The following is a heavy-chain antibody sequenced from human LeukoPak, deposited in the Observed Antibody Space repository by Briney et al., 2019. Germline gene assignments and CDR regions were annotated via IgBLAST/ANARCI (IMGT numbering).Heavy chain of an antibody. CDR1: GITLSNYG. V-gene: IGHV3-23*01. Sequence: GGSLRLSCAVSGITLSNYGMGWVRQAPGKGLEWVAGISGSGGSTYYADSVKGRFTISRDNSKNTLYLQMISLRAEDTAVYFCAKRGVVIRVILVGFHKEAYYFDSWGQGALVTVSS. D-gene: IGHD3-10*01. J-gene: IGHJ4*02. CDR3: AKRGVVIRVILVGFHKEAYYFDS. CDR2: ISGSGGST.